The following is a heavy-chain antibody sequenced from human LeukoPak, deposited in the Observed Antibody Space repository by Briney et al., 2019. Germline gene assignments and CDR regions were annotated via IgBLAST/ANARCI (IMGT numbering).Heavy chain of an antibody. J-gene: IGHJ4*02. CDR1: GDSVSNNSAI. CDR3: ARSSNLHYFDY. Sequence: NPSQTLSLTCAISGDSVSNNSAIWIWIRQSPSRGLQWLGRTYYRSKWYNDYAVSVKSRITLNVDTSKNQSSLQLNSVTPEDTAVYYCARSSNLHYFDYWGQGTQVTVSS. V-gene: IGHV6-1*01. CDR2: TYYRSKWYN.